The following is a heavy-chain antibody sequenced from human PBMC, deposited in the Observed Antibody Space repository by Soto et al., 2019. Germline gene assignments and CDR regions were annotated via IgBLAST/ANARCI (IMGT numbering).Heavy chain of an antibody. Sequence: SETLSLTCAVYGGSFSGYYWSWIRQPTGKGLEWIGEINHSGSTNYNPSLKSRVTISVDTSKSQFSLKLSSVTAADTAVYYCARGSKDTSKIFDYWGQGTLVTVSS. J-gene: IGHJ4*02. D-gene: IGHD5-18*01. CDR3: ARGSKDTSKIFDY. CDR1: GGSFSGYY. CDR2: INHSGST. V-gene: IGHV4-34*01.